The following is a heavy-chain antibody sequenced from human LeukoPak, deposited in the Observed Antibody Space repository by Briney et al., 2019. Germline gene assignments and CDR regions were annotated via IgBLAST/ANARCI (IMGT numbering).Heavy chain of an antibody. V-gene: IGHV3-30*04. CDR3: ARDYSGNYCFDY. CDR2: ISYDGSKR. J-gene: IGHJ4*02. CDR1: GFTFSNHG. Sequence: GRSLRLSCVASGFTFSNHGMHWVRQAPGKGLEWVALISYDGSKRCHADSVKGRFTISRDDSKNTLYLQMNSLTAEDTALYYCARDYSGNYCFDYWGQGTLVTVSS. D-gene: IGHD1-26*01.